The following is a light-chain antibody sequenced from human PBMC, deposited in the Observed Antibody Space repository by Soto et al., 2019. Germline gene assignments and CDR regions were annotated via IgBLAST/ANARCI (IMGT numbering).Light chain of an antibody. V-gene: IGKV3-15*01. J-gene: IGKJ2*01. CDR2: GAS. CDR1: QSINSE. CDR3: QQGHNWPLT. Sequence: EIVMTQSPATLSLSPGERAALSCRASQSINSELAWYQQKPGQPPRLLIYGASTRATGVPARFTASESGSEFTLTISGLPSEDFAVYYCQQGHNWPLTFGQGNRLEI.